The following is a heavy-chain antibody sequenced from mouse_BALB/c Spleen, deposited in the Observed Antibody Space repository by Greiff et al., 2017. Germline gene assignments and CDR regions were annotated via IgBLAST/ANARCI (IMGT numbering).Heavy chain of an antibody. Sequence: QVQLQQSGAELVRPGASVTLSCKASGYTFTDYEMHWVKQTPVHGLEWIGAIDPETGGTAYNQKFKGKATLTADKSSSTAYMELRSLTSEDSAVYYCTREGPYAMDYWGQGTSVTVSS. J-gene: IGHJ4*01. CDR3: TREGPYAMDY. CDR2: IDPETGGT. CDR1: GYTFTDYE. V-gene: IGHV1-15*01.